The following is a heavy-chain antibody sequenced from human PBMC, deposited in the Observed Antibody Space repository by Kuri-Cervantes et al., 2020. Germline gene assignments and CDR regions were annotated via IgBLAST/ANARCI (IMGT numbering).Heavy chain of an antibody. V-gene: IGHV4-39*07. CDR3: ARGRYYYGSGSYYNPYGMDV. Sequence: SETLSLTCTVSGGSISSSSYYWGWIRQPPGKGLEWIGEINHSGSTNYNPSLKSRVTTSVDTSKNQFSLKLSSVTAADTAVYYCARGRYYYGSGSYYNPYGMDVWGQGTTVTVSS. CDR1: GGSISSSSYY. D-gene: IGHD3-10*01. CDR2: INHSGST. J-gene: IGHJ6*02.